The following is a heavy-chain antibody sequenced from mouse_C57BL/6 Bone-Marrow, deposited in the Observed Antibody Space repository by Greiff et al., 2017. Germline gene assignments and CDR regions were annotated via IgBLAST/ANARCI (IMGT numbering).Heavy chain of an antibody. J-gene: IGHJ3*01. V-gene: IGHV1-54*01. Sequence: LVESGAELVRPGTSVKVSCKASGYAFTNYLIEWVKQRPGQGLEWIGVINPGSGGTNYNEKFKGKATLTADKSSSTAYMQLSSLTSEDSAVYFCAKSYYSNPFAYWGQRTLVTVSA. D-gene: IGHD2-5*01. CDR1: GYAFTNYL. CDR3: AKSYYSNPFAY. CDR2: INPGSGGT.